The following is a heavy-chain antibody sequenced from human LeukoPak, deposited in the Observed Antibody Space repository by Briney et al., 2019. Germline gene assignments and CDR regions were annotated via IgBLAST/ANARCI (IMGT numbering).Heavy chain of an antibody. V-gene: IGHV3-48*04. D-gene: IGHD6-13*01. Sequence: PGGSLRLSCAVSGFTFSSYAMSWVRQAPGKGLEWVSYISSSGSTIYYADSVKGRFTISRDNAKNSLYLQMNSLRAEDTAVYYCARGGYIAAAGVNGGYFDYWGQGTLVTVSS. CDR1: GFTFSSYA. CDR3: ARGGYIAAAGVNGGYFDY. J-gene: IGHJ4*02. CDR2: ISSSGSTI.